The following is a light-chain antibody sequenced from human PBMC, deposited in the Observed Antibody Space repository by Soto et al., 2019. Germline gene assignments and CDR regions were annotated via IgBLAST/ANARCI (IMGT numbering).Light chain of an antibody. J-gene: IGKJ1*01. Sequence: DIQMTQSPSTLSASIGDTVTITCRTSQSVDTWLAWYQHKAGKAPKLLIYRASSLATGVPSRFSGRRSGTAFTLTLTSLQPHDFATYYCKRYNDYSRVFRQGPRVEIK. CDR2: RAS. CDR1: QSVDTW. CDR3: KRYNDYSRV. V-gene: IGKV1-5*03.